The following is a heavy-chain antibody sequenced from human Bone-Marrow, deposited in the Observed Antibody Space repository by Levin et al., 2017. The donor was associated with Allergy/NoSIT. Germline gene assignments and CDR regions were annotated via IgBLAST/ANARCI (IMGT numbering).Heavy chain of an antibody. CDR2: IKKNTDDGPT. D-gene: IGHD1-26*01. J-gene: IGHJ4*02. CDR3: TTDVGGPLGC. Sequence: PGGSLRLSCAASGFTFSDAWMNWVRQAPGKGLEWVGRIKKNTDDGPTDYGAPVKGRFAISRDDSKNRLYLQMNSLKSDDTGVYYCTTDVGGPLGCWGQGTLVTVSS. CDR1: GFTFSDAW. V-gene: IGHV3-15*07.